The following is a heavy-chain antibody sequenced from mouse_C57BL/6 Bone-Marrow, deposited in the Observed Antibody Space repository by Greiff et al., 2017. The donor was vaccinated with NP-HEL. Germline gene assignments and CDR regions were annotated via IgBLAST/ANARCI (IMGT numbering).Heavy chain of an antibody. CDR2: IYPGDGDT. Sequence: VQLQQSGPELVKPGASVKISCKASGYAFSSSWLNWVKQRPGRGLEWIGRIYPGDGDTNYNGKFKGKATLTADKSSSTAYMQLSSLTSEDAAVYFCARAGGSSRFYAMDYWGQGTSVTVSS. CDR3: ARAGGSSRFYAMDY. V-gene: IGHV1-82*01. D-gene: IGHD1-1*01. CDR1: GYAFSSSW. J-gene: IGHJ4*01.